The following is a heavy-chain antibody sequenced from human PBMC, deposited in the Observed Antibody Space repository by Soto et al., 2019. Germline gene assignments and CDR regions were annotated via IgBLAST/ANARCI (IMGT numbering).Heavy chain of an antibody. CDR2: IYWDDDK. Sequence: QITLKESGPTLVKPTQTLTLTCTFSGFSLSSTGVGVGWIRQPPGKALEWPALIYWDDDKRYSRSLESRLTITKDTSKNQVVLTMANMDPVDTATYYCAHRDAYYDSSGLAYDVWGQGTMVTVSS. D-gene: IGHD3-22*01. CDR3: AHRDAYYDSSGLAYDV. J-gene: IGHJ3*01. V-gene: IGHV2-5*02. CDR1: GFSLSSTGVG.